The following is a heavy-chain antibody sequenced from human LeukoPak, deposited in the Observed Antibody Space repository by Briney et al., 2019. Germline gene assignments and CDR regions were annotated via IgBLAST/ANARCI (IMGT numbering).Heavy chain of an antibody. CDR2: IYYSGST. CDR3: ASPWDYGGYGMDV. Sequence: SETLSLTCTVSGGSISSSNYYWGWIRQPPGKGLEWIGSIYYSGSTFYNPSLKSRVTISVDTSKNQFSPKLSSVTAADTAVYYCASPWDYGGYGMDVWGQGTTVTVSS. D-gene: IGHD4-23*01. J-gene: IGHJ6*02. V-gene: IGHV4-39*01. CDR1: GGSISSSNYY.